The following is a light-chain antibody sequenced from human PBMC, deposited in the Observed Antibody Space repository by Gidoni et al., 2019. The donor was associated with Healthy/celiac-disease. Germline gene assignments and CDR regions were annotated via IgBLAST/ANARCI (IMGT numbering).Light chain of an antibody. V-gene: IGKV1-27*01. CDR2: AAS. CDR3: QKYNSAPPFT. Sequence: DIQMTHSPSSRSASVGDRVTITCRASQGISTYLAWYQQKPGKVPKLLIYAASTLKSGVPSRLSGSGSGTDFTLTISSLQPEDVATYYCQKYNSAPPFTFGPGTKVDIK. CDR1: QGISTY. J-gene: IGKJ3*01.